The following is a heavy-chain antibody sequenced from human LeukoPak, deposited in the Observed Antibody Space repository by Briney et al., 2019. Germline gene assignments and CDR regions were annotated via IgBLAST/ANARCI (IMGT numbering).Heavy chain of an antibody. V-gene: IGHV1-46*01. CDR1: GYTFTSYY. CDR3: ARAEWHGMDV. Sequence: ASVKVSCKASGYTFTSYYMHWVRQAPAQGLEWVGLINPGGGSTSYAQKFQGRVTMTRDTSTRTVYMELSSLRSEDTAVFYCARAEWHGMDVWGQGTTVTVSS. CDR2: INPGGGST. J-gene: IGHJ6*02. D-gene: IGHD3-3*01.